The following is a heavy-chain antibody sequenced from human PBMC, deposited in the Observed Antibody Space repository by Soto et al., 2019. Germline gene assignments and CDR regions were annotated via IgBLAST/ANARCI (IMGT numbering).Heavy chain of an antibody. V-gene: IGHV3-7*01. Sequence: GGSMRLSCVASGFTFWGDCMSWVRQAPGKGLEWVANIKQDGSAKQYLDSVRGRFTISRDNSKNSVYLQMNSLRAEDTALYYCARDFYGGFSYGPGDNWGQGTLVTVSS. D-gene: IGHD2-15*01. J-gene: IGHJ4*02. CDR2: IKQDGSAK. CDR1: GFTFWGDC. CDR3: ARDFYGGFSYGPGDN.